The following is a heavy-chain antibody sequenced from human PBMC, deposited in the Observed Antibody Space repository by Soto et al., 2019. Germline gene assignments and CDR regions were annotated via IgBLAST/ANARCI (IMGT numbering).Heavy chain of an antibody. CDR2: ISSLSSPR. CDR3: VREYIVGGRISDY. J-gene: IGHJ4*01. V-gene: IGHV3-48*02. D-gene: IGHD1-26*01. Sequence: PGGSLRLSCAASGFTFGGYSMNWVRQAPGKGLEWISYISSLSSPRYYAESVEGRFIISRDNAKNSLYLQMNSLRDEDTAVYFCVREYIVGGRISDYWTHGTRDTGSS. CDR1: GFTFGGYS.